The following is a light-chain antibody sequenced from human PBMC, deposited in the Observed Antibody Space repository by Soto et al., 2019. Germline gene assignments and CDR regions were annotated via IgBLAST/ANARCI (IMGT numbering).Light chain of an antibody. J-gene: IGKJ1*01. CDR1: QSVAGN. Sequence: EIVMTQSPATLSVSPGERATLSCRASQSVAGNLAWYQQKPGQAPRRLIYGASTRATGIPARFSGSGSGKEFTLTISSLQSEDFAVCYCQQYNNWPPAFGQGTKVEIK. V-gene: IGKV3-15*01. CDR3: QQYNNWPPA. CDR2: GAS.